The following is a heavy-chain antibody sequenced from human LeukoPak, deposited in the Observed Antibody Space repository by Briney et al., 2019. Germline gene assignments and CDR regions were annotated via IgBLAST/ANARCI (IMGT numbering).Heavy chain of an antibody. D-gene: IGHD5-18*01. V-gene: IGHV4-59*01. CDR2: IYYSGST. CDR1: GGSISNYY. J-gene: IGHJ3*02. CDR3: ARTDTAMVPFDI. Sequence: SETLSLTCTVSGGSISNYYWSWIRQPPGKGLEWIGYIYYSGSTNYNPSLKSRVTISVDTSKNQFSLKLSSVTAADTAVYYCARTDTAMVPFDIWGQGTMVTVSS.